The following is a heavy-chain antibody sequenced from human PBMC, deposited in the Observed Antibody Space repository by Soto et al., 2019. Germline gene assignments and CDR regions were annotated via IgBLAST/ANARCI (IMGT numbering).Heavy chain of an antibody. CDR2: INTRGRN. CDR3: ARGGSNDWQVAFDI. J-gene: IGHJ3*02. V-gene: IGHV4-34*01. Sequence: QLQQWGPGLLKPSETLSLTCVVPGGSFSTYYYNWIRQAPREGREWIGEINTRGRNNYSPSVKSRVTMSLDTSKNPFSLRLTSVTAADTAVYYCARGGSNDWQVAFDIWGQGTMVTVSS. D-gene: IGHD3-9*01. CDR1: GGSFSTYY.